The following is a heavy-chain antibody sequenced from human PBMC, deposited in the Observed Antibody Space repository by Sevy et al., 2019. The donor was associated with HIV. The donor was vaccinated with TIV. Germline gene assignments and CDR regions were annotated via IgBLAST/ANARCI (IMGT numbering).Heavy chain of an antibody. V-gene: IGHV3-30-3*01. CDR1: GFTFSSYA. J-gene: IGHJ4*02. CDR2: ISYDGSNK. CDR3: ARDVGDCSDGSCYSTLDY. Sequence: GGSLRLSCAASGFTFSSYAMHWVRQAPGKGLEWVAVISYDGSNKYYADSVKGRFTISRDNSKNTLYLQMNSLRAEDTAVYYCARDVGDCSDGSCYSTLDYWGQRTLVTVSS. D-gene: IGHD2-15*01.